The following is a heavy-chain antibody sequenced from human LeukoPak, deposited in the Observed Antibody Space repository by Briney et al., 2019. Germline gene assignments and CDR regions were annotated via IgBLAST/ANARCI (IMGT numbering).Heavy chain of an antibody. CDR3: ARSYYGSGTNPLDY. CDR2: ISAYNGNT. V-gene: IGHV1-18*01. D-gene: IGHD3-10*01. Sequence: ASVKVSCKASGYTFTSYGISWVRQAPGQGLEWKGWISAYNGNTNYAQKLQGRVTMTTDTSTSTAYMELRSLRSDDTAVYYCARSYYGSGTNPLDYWGQGTLVTVSS. J-gene: IGHJ4*02. CDR1: GYTFTSYG.